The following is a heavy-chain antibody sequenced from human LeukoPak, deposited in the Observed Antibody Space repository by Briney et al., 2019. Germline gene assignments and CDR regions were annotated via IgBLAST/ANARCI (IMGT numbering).Heavy chain of an antibody. CDR3: AGNARASSDY. D-gene: IGHD2-2*01. Sequence: SETLSLTCAVYGGSFSGYYRSWIRQPPGKGLEWMGEINHSGSTNFNPSLKSRVTISVGTSNNQLSLKLSSVTAADTAVYYCAGNARASSDYWGQGTLVTVSS. CDR1: GGSFSGYY. V-gene: IGHV4-34*01. J-gene: IGHJ4*02. CDR2: INHSGST.